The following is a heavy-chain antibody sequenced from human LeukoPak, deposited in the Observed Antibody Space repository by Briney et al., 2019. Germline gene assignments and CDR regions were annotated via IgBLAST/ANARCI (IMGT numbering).Heavy chain of an antibody. CDR3: TLYNY. CDR2: INPSGGST. CDR1: GYTFTSYY. D-gene: IGHD2-2*02. Sequence: GASVKVSCKASGYTFTSYYMHWVRQAPGQGLEWMGIINPSGGSTSYAQKFQGRVTMTRDMSTSTVYMELSNLRSDDMAVYYCTLYNYWGQGTLVTVSS. V-gene: IGHV1-46*01. J-gene: IGHJ4*02.